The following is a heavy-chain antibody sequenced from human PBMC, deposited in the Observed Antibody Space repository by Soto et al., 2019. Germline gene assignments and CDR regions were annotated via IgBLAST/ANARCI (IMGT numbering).Heavy chain of an antibody. D-gene: IGHD2-8*01. J-gene: IGHJ6*02. CDR2: IIPISGTT. V-gene: IGHV1-69*13. CDR3: ARVRCFNGLCHTADYGMDV. CDR1: GDVFRSSG. Sequence: SVKVSCKASGDVFRSSGINWVRQAPGQGLEWMGGIIPISGTTNYAQKFQGRVAITADESTDTVYMELSRLRSEDTAVYFCARVRCFNGLCHTADYGMDVWGQGTTVTVSS.